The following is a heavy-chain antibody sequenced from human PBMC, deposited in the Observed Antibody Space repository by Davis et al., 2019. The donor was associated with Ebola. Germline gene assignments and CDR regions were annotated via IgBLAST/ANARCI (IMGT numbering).Heavy chain of an antibody. D-gene: IGHD2-2*01. CDR3: ARDTSHQLPHWLYYFYGMDV. J-gene: IGHJ6*02. CDR1: GFTFSTYY. CDR2: IKTDGSTT. Sequence: PGGSLRLSCAVSGFTFSTYYLHWVRHAPGKGLEWVARIKTDGSTTRYADSVKGRFSISRDNTKNTLYLQMNSLRGEDTAIYYCARDTSHQLPHWLYYFYGMDVWGQGTTVTVSS. V-gene: IGHV3-74*01.